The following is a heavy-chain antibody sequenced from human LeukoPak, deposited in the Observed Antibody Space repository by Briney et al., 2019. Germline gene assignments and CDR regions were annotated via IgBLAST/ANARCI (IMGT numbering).Heavy chain of an antibody. Sequence: GASVKVSCKASGYTFTSYFMHWMRQAPGQGPEWMGIINPRGGSTEYSHKFQGRLTMTSDTSTSTVYMELSSLRPEDTAVYYCARSLLVVRGVNEWFDFDYWGQGTLVTVSS. CDR1: GYTFTSYF. D-gene: IGHD3-10*01. CDR3: ARSLLVVRGVNEWFDFDY. V-gene: IGHV1-46*01. CDR2: INPRGGST. J-gene: IGHJ4*02.